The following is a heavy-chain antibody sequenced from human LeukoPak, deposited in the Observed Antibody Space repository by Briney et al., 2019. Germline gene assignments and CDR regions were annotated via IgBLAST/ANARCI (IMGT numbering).Heavy chain of an antibody. CDR2: INPNSGGT. J-gene: IGHJ6*02. CDR1: GYTFTGYY. Sequence: ASVKVSCKASGYTFTGYYMHWVRQAPGQGLEWMGWINPNSGGTNYAQKFQGRVTMTRDTSISTAYMELSRLRSDDTAVYYCARDQGGWGEGRRLWLSCYYYYYGMDVWGQGTTVTVSS. CDR3: ARDQGGWGEGRRLWLSCYYYYYGMDV. D-gene: IGHD5-18*01. V-gene: IGHV1-2*02.